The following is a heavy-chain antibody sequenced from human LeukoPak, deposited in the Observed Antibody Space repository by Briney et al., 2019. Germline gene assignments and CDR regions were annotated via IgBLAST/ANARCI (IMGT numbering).Heavy chain of an antibody. CDR3: ARDIAAAGLFFDY. V-gene: IGHV3-7*01. CDR2: MRYDGSEK. D-gene: IGHD6-13*01. Sequence: GGSLRLSCAASGFTFSSYWMSWVRQAPGKGLEWVANMRYDGSEKDYVDSVKGRFTISRDNAKNSLYLQMNSLRAEDTAVYYCARDIAAAGLFFDYWGQGTLVTVSS. CDR1: GFTFSSYW. J-gene: IGHJ4*02.